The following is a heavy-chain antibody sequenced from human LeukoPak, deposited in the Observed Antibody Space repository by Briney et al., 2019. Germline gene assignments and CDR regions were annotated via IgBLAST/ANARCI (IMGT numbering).Heavy chain of an antibody. CDR3: AREGCSSTSCYDY. Sequence: GGSLRLSCEVSGSTLSRYSMNWVRQAPGKGLEWVSYISSSANIIYYADSVKGRFTISRDNAKNSLYLQMNSLRAEDTAVYYCAREGCSSTSCYDYWGQGTLVTVSS. CDR2: ISSSANII. CDR1: GSTLSRYS. J-gene: IGHJ4*02. D-gene: IGHD2-2*01. V-gene: IGHV3-48*04.